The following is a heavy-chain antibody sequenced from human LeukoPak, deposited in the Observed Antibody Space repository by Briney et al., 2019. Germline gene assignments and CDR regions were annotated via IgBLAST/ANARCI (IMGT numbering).Heavy chain of an antibody. D-gene: IGHD6-19*01. CDR3: ARGFRYNTGWKDFDY. J-gene: IGHJ4*02. V-gene: IGHV3-53*01. CDR2: IYSGGTT. CDR1: GFTVSNNY. Sequence: PGGSLRLSCAASGFTVSNNYMSWVRQAPGKGLEWVSVIYSGGTTYYADSVRGRFTFSRDNSKNTLYLQMNGLRAEDTAVYYCARGFRYNTGWKDFDYWGQGTLVTVSS.